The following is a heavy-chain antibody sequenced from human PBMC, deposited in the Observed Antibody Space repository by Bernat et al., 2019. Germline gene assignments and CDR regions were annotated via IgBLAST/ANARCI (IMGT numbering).Heavy chain of an antibody. CDR3: ARDGGYCSSTSCYAFLITYYYYYGMDV. CDR2: ISYDGSNK. D-gene: IGHD2-2*01. J-gene: IGHJ6*02. CDR1: GFTFSSYA. Sequence: QVQLVESGGGVVQPGRSLRLSCAASGFTFSSYAMHWVRQAPGKGLEWVAVISYDGSNKYYADSVKGRFTISRDNSKNTLYLQMNSLRAEDTAVYYCARDGGYCSSTSCYAFLITYYYYYGMDVWGQGTTVTVSS. V-gene: IGHV3-30-3*01.